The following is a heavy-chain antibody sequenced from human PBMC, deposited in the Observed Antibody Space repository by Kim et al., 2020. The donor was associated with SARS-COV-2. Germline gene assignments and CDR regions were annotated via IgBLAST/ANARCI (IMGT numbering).Heavy chain of an antibody. CDR2: IYYSGST. D-gene: IGHD6-19*01. CDR3: ARLRPEEYSSGYYYYYYGMDV. Sequence: SETLSLTCTVSGGSISSYYCSWIRQPPGKGLEWIGYIYYSGSTNYNPSLKSRVTISVDTSKNQFSLKLSSVTAADTAVYYCARLRPEEYSSGYYYYYYGMDVWGQGTTVTVSS. CDR1: GGSISSYY. V-gene: IGHV4-59*08. J-gene: IGHJ6*02.